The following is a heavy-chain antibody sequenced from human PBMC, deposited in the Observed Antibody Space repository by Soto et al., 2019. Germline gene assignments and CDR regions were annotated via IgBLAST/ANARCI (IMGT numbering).Heavy chain of an antibody. CDR3: AADPYYYDSSGPESRD. V-gene: IGHV1-58*01. J-gene: IGHJ4*02. CDR2: IVAGSGNT. D-gene: IGHD3-22*01. CDR1: GFTLSSSA. Sequence: QRQLVQSGPEVKKPGTSVRVSCKTSGFTLSSSAVQWVRQARGQRLEWIGWIVAGSGNTHYAQRFQERVTLTRDMSTSTAYLELSSLRSEDTAVYYCAADPYYYDSSGPESRDWGQGTLVTVSS.